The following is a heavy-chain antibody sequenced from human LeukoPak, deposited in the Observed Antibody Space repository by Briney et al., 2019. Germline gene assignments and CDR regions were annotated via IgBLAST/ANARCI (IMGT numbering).Heavy chain of an antibody. J-gene: IGHJ4*02. CDR3: ASFEYSSSPPEFDY. D-gene: IGHD6-6*01. V-gene: IGHV1-2*02. Sequence: GASVKVSCKASGYTFTGYYMHWVRQAPGHGLEWMGWINPNSDGTNYAQKFQGRVTMTKDTSISTAYMELSRLRSDDTAVYYRASFEYSSSPPEFDYWGQGTLVTVSS. CDR1: GYTFTGYY. CDR2: INPNSDGT.